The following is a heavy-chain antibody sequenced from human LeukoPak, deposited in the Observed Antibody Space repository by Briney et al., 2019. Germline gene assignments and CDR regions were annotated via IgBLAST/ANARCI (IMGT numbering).Heavy chain of an antibody. Sequence: ASVKVSCKASGYTFTGYYMHWVRQAPGQGLEWMGWINPNSGGTNYAQKFQGRVTMTRDTSISTAYMELSRLRPDDTAVYYCARSAGYCSSTSCYTRVRNWFDPWGQGTLVTVSS. CDR1: GYTFTGYY. J-gene: IGHJ5*02. D-gene: IGHD2-2*02. CDR2: INPNSGGT. V-gene: IGHV1-2*02. CDR3: ARSAGYCSSTSCYTRVRNWFDP.